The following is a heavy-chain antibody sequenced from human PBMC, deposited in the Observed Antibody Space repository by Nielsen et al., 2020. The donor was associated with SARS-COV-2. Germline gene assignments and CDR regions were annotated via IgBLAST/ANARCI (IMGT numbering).Heavy chain of an antibody. CDR2: IRSKAYGGTT. CDR1: GFTFGDYA. J-gene: IGHJ4*02. V-gene: IGHV3-49*03. CDR3: TRDPHYDILTGYYIRFDY. Sequence: GESLKISCTASGFTFGDYAMSWFRQAPGKGLEWVGFIRSKAYGGTTEYAASVKGRFTISRDDSKSIAYLQMNSLKTEDTAVYYCTRDPHYDILTGYYIRFDYGGQGTLVTVSS. D-gene: IGHD3-9*01.